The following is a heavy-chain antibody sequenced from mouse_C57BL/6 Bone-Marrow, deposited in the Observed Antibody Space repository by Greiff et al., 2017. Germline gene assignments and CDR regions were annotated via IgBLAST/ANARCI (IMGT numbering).Heavy chain of an antibody. D-gene: IGHD2-4*01. CDR2: IYPRSGNT. CDR1: GYTFTSYG. CDR3: AREDYGAY. V-gene: IGHV1-81*01. Sequence: QVQLKQSGAELARPGASVKLSCKASGYTFTSYGISWVKQRPGQGLEWIGEIYPRSGNTYYNEKFKGKATLTADKSSSTAYMELRSLTSEDSAVYFCAREDYGAYWGQGTLVTVSA. J-gene: IGHJ3*01.